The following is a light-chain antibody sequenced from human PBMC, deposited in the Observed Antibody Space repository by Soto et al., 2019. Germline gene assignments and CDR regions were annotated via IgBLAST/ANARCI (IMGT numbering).Light chain of an antibody. Sequence: DILLTQNPATLSLSPGERATLSCRASQSVSSYLAWYQQKPGKAPRLLIYDASNRATGIPTRFSGSGSGTDFTLTISSLEPEDFAVYYCQQRSNWPTITFGQGRLPEV. V-gene: IGKV3-11*01. J-gene: IGKJ5*01. CDR3: QQRSNWPTIT. CDR1: QSVSSY. CDR2: DAS.